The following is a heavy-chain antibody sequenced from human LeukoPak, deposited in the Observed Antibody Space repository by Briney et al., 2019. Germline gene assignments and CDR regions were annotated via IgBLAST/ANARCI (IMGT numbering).Heavy chain of an antibody. D-gene: IGHD2-15*01. Sequence: GGSLRLSCSASGFIFNTFGMNWVRQAPGKVLEWVSSITSSTTYTYYADSVKGRFTISRDNAKNSLLLQMNSLRAEDTAVYHCARYCSGGTCPEYYFDYWGQGTLVTVSS. CDR1: GFIFNTFG. CDR3: ARYCSGGTCPEYYFDY. V-gene: IGHV3-21*01. J-gene: IGHJ4*02. CDR2: ITSSTTYT.